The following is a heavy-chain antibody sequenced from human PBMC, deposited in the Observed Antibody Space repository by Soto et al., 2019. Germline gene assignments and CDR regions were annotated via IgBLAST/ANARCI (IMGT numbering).Heavy chain of an antibody. J-gene: IGHJ3*02. D-gene: IGHD4-17*01. Sequence: GGSLRLSCGASGFTFSSYWMHWVRQAPGKGLVWVSRINSDGSSTSYADSVKGRFTISRDNAKNTLYLQMNSLRAEDTAVYYCARERDYGAFDIWGQGTMVTVSS. CDR3: ARERDYGAFDI. CDR1: GFTFSSYW. V-gene: IGHV3-74*01. CDR2: INSDGSST.